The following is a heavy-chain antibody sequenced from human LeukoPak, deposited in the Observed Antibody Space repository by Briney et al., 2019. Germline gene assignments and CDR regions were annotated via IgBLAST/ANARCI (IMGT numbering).Heavy chain of an antibody. V-gene: IGHV4-39*07. CDR3: ARTTEGGYTYGYFYYYYMDV. CDR1: GGSISSYY. D-gene: IGHD5-18*01. J-gene: IGHJ6*03. Sequence: SETLSLACTVSGGSISSYYWGWIRQPPGKGLEWIGSIHYSGSTNYNPSLKSRVTISVDTSNHQFSLELSSVTAADTAVYYCARTTEGGYTYGYFYYYYMDVWGKGTTVTISS. CDR2: IHYSGST.